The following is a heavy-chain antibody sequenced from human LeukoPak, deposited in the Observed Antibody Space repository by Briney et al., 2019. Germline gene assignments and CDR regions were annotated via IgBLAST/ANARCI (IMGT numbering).Heavy chain of an antibody. CDR3: ARLDYYDSSGYLDY. CDR1: GGSISSYY. Sequence: SETLSLACTVSGGSISSYYWSWIRQPPGKGLEWIGYIYYSGSTNYNPSLKSRVTISVDTSKNQFSLKLSSVTAADTAVYYCARLDYYDSSGYLDYWGQGTLVTVSS. J-gene: IGHJ4*02. D-gene: IGHD3-22*01. V-gene: IGHV4-59*01. CDR2: IYYSGST.